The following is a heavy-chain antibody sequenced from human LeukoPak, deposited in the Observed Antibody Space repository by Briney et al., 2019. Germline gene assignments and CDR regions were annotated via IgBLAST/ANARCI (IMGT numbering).Heavy chain of an antibody. Sequence: PGGSLRLSCVASGFTITSYAMSWIRQAPGKGLEWISAISANGRSTYHADSVKGRFTISRDIYTNTLYLQMNSLRAEDTAFYYCAKVAGSSGYYPDFWGQGTLVTVSP. CDR1: GFTITSYA. CDR2: ISANGRST. V-gene: IGHV3-23*01. CDR3: AKVAGSSGYYPDF. D-gene: IGHD3-22*01. J-gene: IGHJ4*02.